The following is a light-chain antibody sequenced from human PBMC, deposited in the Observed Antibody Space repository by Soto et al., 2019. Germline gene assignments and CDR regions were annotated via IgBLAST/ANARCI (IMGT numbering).Light chain of an antibody. V-gene: IGKV1-5*03. CDR3: QHYSSFSVT. CDR2: KAS. CDR1: QSISSW. Sequence: DIQMTQSRSTLSASVRDRVTITCRASQSISSWLAWYQQKPGKAPKLLIQKASTLESGVPSRFSGSGSGTEFTLTISSLQPDDFATYYCQHYSSFSVTFGQGTKVDTK. J-gene: IGKJ2*01.